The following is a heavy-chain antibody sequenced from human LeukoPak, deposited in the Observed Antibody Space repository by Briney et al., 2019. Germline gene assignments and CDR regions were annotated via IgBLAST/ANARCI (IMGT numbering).Heavy chain of an antibody. Sequence: GGSLRLSCAASGFTFSNYWVNWVRQAPGKGLEWVANTKQDGSEKYYVDSMKGRFTISRGNAKNSLYLQMNSLRVEDTAVYYCARARGAPVGGFDIWGQGTMVTVSS. CDR1: GFTFSNYW. V-gene: IGHV3-7*01. J-gene: IGHJ3*02. D-gene: IGHD1-26*01. CDR3: ARARGAPVGGFDI. CDR2: TKQDGSEK.